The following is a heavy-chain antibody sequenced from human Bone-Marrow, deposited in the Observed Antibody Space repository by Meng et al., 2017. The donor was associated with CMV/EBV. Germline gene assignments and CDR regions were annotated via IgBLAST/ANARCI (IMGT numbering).Heavy chain of an antibody. Sequence: GGSLRLSCADSGFTFSSYWMQWVRQAPGKGLVRVSRINSDGSSTRYADSVKGRFTISRDNAKNTLYLQMNSLRAEDTAVYYCARNRIKDDRSLRQYYYFGMDVWGQGTMVTVSS. CDR2: INSDGSST. CDR3: ARNRIKDDRSLRQYYYFGMDV. J-gene: IGHJ6*02. CDR1: GFTFSSYW. V-gene: IGHV3-74*01. D-gene: IGHD1-14*01.